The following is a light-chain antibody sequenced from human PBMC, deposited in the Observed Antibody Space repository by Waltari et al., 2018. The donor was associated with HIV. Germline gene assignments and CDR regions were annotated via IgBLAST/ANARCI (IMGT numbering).Light chain of an antibody. CDR3: QQSYSIPIT. CDR2: GAS. J-gene: IGKJ5*01. V-gene: IGKV3-15*01. CDR1: QSVGSN. Sequence: EIVMTQSPATLSVSPGERATLSCRASQSVGSNLAWYQQKRGQAPRLLIYGASTRATGIPVRFSGSGSATEFTLTISSLQPEDFATYYCQQSYSIPITFGQGTRLEIK.